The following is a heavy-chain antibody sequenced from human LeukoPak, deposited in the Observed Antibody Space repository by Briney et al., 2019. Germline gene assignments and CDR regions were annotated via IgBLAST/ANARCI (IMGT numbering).Heavy chain of an antibody. Sequence: PSETLSLTCTVSGGSISSSSYYSGWIRQPPGEGLEWIGSIYYSGSTYYNPSLKSRVTISVDTSKNQFSLKLSSVTAADTAVYYCARPAYGSGSHIDYWGQGTLVTVSS. CDR2: IYYSGST. V-gene: IGHV4-39*01. CDR1: GGSISSSSYY. J-gene: IGHJ4*02. D-gene: IGHD3-10*01. CDR3: ARPAYGSGSHIDY.